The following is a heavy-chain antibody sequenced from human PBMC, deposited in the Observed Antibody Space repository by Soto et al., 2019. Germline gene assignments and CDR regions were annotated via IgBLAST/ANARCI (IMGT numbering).Heavy chain of an antibody. D-gene: IGHD3-22*01. Sequence: GGSLRLSCAASGFTFSSYGMHWVRQAPGKGLEWVAVISYDGSNKYYADSVKGRFTISRDNSKNTLYLQMNSLRAEDTAVYYCARDLYDSSGYLNWFDPWGQGTLVTVSS. V-gene: IGHV3-30*03. CDR2: ISYDGSNK. CDR1: GFTFSSYG. J-gene: IGHJ5*02. CDR3: ARDLYDSSGYLNWFDP.